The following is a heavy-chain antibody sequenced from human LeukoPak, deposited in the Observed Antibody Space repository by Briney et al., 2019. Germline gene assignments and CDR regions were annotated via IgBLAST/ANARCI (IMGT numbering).Heavy chain of an antibody. V-gene: IGHV4-61*02. D-gene: IGHD1-26*01. CDR1: GGSISSGSYY. CDR3: ARLSGSYSY. Sequence: SQTLSLTCTVSGGSISSGSYYWSWIRQPAGKGLEWIGRIYTSGSTNYNPSLKSRVTMSVDTSKNQFSLKLSSVTAADTAVYYCARLSGSYSYWGQGTLVTVSS. J-gene: IGHJ4*02. CDR2: IYTSGST.